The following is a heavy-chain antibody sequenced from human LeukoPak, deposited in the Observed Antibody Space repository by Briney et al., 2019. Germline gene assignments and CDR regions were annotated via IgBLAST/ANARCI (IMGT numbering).Heavy chain of an antibody. CDR1: GYIFISYA. CDR3: ARDSGEYCFDY. J-gene: IGHJ4*02. D-gene: IGHD2-15*01. CDR2: ITAGNGNT. Sequence: ASVQVSCEASGYIFISYAMHWVRQAPGQRLEWMGWITAGNGNTKYSQKFQGRVTITRDTSASTAYMELSSLRSEDTAVYYCARDSGEYCFDYWGQGTLVTVSS. V-gene: IGHV1-3*01.